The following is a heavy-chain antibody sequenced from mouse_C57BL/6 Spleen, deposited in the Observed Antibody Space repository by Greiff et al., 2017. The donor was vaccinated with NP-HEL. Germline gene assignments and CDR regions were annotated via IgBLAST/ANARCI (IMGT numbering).Heavy chain of an antibody. CDR1: GFTFSSYA. V-gene: IGHV5-4*03. D-gene: IGHD1-1*01. CDR3: ARRMFYERDYYAMDY. J-gene: IGHJ4*01. Sequence: DVHLVESGGGLVKPGGSLKLSCAASGFTFSSYAMSWVRQTPEKRLEWVATISDGGSYTYYPDNVKGRSTISRDNAKNNLYLQMSHLKSEDTAMYYYARRMFYERDYYAMDYWGQGTSVTVSS. CDR2: ISDGGSYT.